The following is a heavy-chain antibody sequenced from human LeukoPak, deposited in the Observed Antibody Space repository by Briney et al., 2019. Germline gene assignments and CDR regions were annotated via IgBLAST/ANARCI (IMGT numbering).Heavy chain of an antibody. CDR2: IYPGDSDT. V-gene: IGHV5-51*01. Sequence: GESLEISCKGSGYIFTNYWIGWVRQMPGKGLECMGIIYPGDSDTKYTPSFQGQVTFSIDKSTSSAYLRWSSLKASDTAIYYCARLEAGPGISYYYGMDVWGQGTTVTVSS. CDR1: GYIFTNYW. CDR3: ARLEAGPGISYYYGMDV. J-gene: IGHJ6*02. D-gene: IGHD6-19*01.